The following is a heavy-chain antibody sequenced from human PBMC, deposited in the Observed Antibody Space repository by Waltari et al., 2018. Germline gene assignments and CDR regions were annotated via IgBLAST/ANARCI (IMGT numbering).Heavy chain of an antibody. CDR2: ISYDGSNK. J-gene: IGHJ2*01. Sequence: QVQLVESGGGVVQPGRSLRLSCAASGFTFSSYGMHWVRQAPGKGLEWVVVISYDGSNKYYADSVKGRFTISRDNAKNSLYLQMNSLRAEDTAVYYCARANEYGDYGGYWYFDLWGRGTLVTVSS. CDR1: GFTFSSYG. D-gene: IGHD4-17*01. CDR3: ARANEYGDYGGYWYFDL. V-gene: IGHV3-30*03.